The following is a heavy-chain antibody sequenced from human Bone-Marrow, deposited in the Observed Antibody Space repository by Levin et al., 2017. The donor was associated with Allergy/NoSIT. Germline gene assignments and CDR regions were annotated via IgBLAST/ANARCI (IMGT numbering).Heavy chain of an antibody. CDR3: AKRSGIYSSSWYPFDY. D-gene: IGHD6-13*01. V-gene: IGHV3-23*01. CDR1: AFTFSSYD. Sequence: GGSLRLSCAVSAFTFSSYDMSWVRQAPGKGLEWVSAISGSGDYTYYADSVKGRFTISRDNSKNTLFLQMNSLRAEDTALYYCAKRSGIYSSSWYPFDYWGQGTLVTVSA. J-gene: IGHJ4*02. CDR2: ISGSGDYT.